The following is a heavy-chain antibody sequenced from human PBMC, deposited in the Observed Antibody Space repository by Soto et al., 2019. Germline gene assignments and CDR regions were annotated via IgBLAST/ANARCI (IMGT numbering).Heavy chain of an antibody. Sequence: SETLSLTCTFSGGSISSSSYYCGWIRQPPWKGLEWIGSIYYSGSTYYNPSLKSRVTISVDTSKNQFSLKLSSVTAADTAVYYCARVGYCTNGVCSGSKRGWFDPWGQGTLVTVSS. CDR3: ARVGYCTNGVCSGSKRGWFDP. CDR2: IYYSGST. CDR1: GGSISSSSYY. D-gene: IGHD2-8*01. J-gene: IGHJ5*02. V-gene: IGHV4-39*01.